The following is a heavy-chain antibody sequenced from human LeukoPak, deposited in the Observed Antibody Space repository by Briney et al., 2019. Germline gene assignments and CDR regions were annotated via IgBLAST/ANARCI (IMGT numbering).Heavy chain of an antibody. V-gene: IGHV4-39*01. CDR2: IYYSGSS. CDR1: GGFISSSSHY. Sequence: SETLFLTCSVSGGFISSSSHYWGWIRQPPGKGLEWIGDIYYSGSSYYDPSLKSRVAISIDTSKNQFSLRLSPVTAADSATYYCARRRYYDSTGYLDWGQGTLVTVSS. D-gene: IGHD3-22*01. J-gene: IGHJ1*01. CDR3: ARRRYYDSTGYLD.